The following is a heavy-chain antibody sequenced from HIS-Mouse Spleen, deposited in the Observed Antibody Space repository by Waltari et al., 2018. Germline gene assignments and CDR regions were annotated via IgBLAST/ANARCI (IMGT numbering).Heavy chain of an antibody. CDR2: TYYSGST. Sequence: QLQLQESGPGLVKTSETLSLTCTVSGGSLRSRSYYWGWIGQPPGKGLELSGSTYYSGSTYYNPSLKSRVTISVDTSKNQFSLKLSSVTAADTAVYYCAREIPYSSSWYDWYFDLWGRGTLVTVSS. D-gene: IGHD6-13*01. J-gene: IGHJ2*01. CDR1: GGSLRSRSYY. V-gene: IGHV4-39*07. CDR3: AREIPYSSSWYDWYFDL.